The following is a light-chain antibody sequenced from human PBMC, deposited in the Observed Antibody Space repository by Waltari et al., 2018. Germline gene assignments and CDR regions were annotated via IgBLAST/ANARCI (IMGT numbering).Light chain of an antibody. CDR3: VLYMGSGSWV. CDR1: AGSVSTRYS. J-gene: IGLJ3*02. CDR2: STN. V-gene: IGLV8-61*01. Sequence: QTVVTPEPPFSVTPGGTVTLTCGLSAGSVSTRYSPSWYQQTPGQAPRTLIYSTNTRSSGVPDRFSGSILGNKAALTITGAQADDESDYYCVLYMGSGSWVFGGGTKLTVL.